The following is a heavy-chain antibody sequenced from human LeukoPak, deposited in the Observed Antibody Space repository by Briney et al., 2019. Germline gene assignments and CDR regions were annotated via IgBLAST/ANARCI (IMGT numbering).Heavy chain of an antibody. Sequence: GGSLRLSCGASGFIFSSYWMAWVRQAPGKGLEWVANIKEDGSDKNYVDSVTGRFTISRDNAKNSFYLQMNSLTAEDTAVYYCAKGIAAAGDDYWGQGTLVTVSS. V-gene: IGHV3-7*01. D-gene: IGHD6-13*01. CDR3: AKGIAAAGDDY. CDR1: GFIFSSYW. J-gene: IGHJ4*02. CDR2: IKEDGSDK.